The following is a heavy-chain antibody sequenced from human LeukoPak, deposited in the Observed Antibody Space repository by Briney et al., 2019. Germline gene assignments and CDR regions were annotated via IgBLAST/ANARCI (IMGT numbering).Heavy chain of an antibody. D-gene: IGHD1-26*01. CDR3: TTDSPGVVGATNAFDV. CDR1: GFTFSNAW. Sequence: GGSLRLSCAASGFTFSNAWMSWVRQAPGKGLEWIGRIKSKTDGETTDYAAHVKGRFHISRDDSKNTLFLQMNSLKTEDTAVYYCTTDSPGVVGATNAFDVWGQGTMVTVSS. J-gene: IGHJ3*01. V-gene: IGHV3-15*01. CDR2: IKSKTDGETT.